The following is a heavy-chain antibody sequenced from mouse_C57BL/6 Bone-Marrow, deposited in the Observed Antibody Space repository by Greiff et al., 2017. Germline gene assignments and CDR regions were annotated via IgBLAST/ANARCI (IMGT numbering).Heavy chain of an antibody. CDR1: GSTFTSYW. J-gene: IGHJ3*01. CDR2: IFPGSGST. CDR3: ARGEIYYYGRKTWCAY. Sequence: VQLQQPGAELVKPGASVKMSCKASGSTFTSYWITWVKQRPGQGLEWIGDIFPGSGSTNYNEKFKSSATLTVDTSSSTAYMQLRSLTSEDSAVYYCARGEIYYYGRKTWCAYWGQGTLVTVSA. V-gene: IGHV1-55*01. D-gene: IGHD1-1*01.